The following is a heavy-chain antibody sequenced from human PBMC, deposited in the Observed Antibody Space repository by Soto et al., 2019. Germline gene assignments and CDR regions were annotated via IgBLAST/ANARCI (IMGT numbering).Heavy chain of an antibody. V-gene: IGHV5-51*01. D-gene: IGHD6-19*01. CDR3: ARHLAVAARYGMDV. Sequence: GESLKISCQGSGYSFTSYWIGWVRQMPGKGLEWMGIIYPGESDTRYSPSFQGQFTISADNSISTAYLRWSSLKASATAMYSCARHLAVAARYGMDVWGQGTRVTVSS. CDR2: IYPGESDT. CDR1: GYSFTSYW. J-gene: IGHJ6*02.